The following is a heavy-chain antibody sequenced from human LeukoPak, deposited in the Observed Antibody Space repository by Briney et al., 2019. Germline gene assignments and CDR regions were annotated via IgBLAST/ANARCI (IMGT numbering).Heavy chain of an antibody. CDR3: ARDGPVYYDSSGYYLGYFDL. J-gene: IGHJ2*01. D-gene: IGHD3-22*01. CDR2: ISYDGSNK. V-gene: IGHV3-30-3*01. Sequence: PGGSLRLSCAASGFTFSSYAMHWVRQAPGKGLEWVAVISYDGSNKYYADSVKGRFTISRDNSKNTLYLQMNSLRAEDTAVYYCARDGPVYYDSSGYYLGYFDLWGRGTLVTASS. CDR1: GFTFSSYA.